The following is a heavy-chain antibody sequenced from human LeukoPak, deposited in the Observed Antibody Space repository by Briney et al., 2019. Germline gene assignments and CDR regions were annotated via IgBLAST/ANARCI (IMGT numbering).Heavy chain of an antibody. CDR2: ITSSSSYI. CDR3: AREMLAAVAAQS. J-gene: IGHJ5*02. Sequence: PRGSLRLPCAASGFTFSSYSMNWVRQAPGKGLEWVSSITSSSSYIYYADSVKGRFTISRDNAKNSLYPQMNSLRAEDTAVYYCAREMLAAVAAQSWGQGTLVTVSS. V-gene: IGHV3-21*01. D-gene: IGHD6-19*01. CDR1: GFTFSSYS.